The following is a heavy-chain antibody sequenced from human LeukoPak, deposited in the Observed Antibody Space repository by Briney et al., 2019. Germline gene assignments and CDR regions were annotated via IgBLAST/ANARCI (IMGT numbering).Heavy chain of an antibody. J-gene: IGHJ4*02. D-gene: IGHD2-15*01. CDR3: ARGPRPYCSGGSCYSYYFDY. V-gene: IGHV4-39*07. CDR1: GGSISSSNFY. Sequence: SETLSLTCTVSGGSISSSNFYWGWIRQPPGKGLEWIGSIYYSGRTYYNPSLKSRVTISVDTPKNQFSLKLSSVTAADTAVYYCARGPRPYCSGGSCYSYYFDYWGQGTLVTVSS. CDR2: IYYSGRT.